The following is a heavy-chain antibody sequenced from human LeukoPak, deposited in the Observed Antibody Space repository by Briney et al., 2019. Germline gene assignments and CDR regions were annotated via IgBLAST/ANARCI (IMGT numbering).Heavy chain of an antibody. CDR2: IIPISGTA. V-gene: IGHV1-69*05. D-gene: IGHD3-16*01. J-gene: IGHJ5*02. CDR3: ARIKDNWFDP. CDR1: GGTFSSYA. Sequence: SVKVSCKASGGTFSSYAISWVRQAPGQGLEWMGRIIPISGTANYAQKFQGRVTITTDESTSTAYMELSSLRSEDTAVYYCARIKDNWFDPWGQGTLVTVSS.